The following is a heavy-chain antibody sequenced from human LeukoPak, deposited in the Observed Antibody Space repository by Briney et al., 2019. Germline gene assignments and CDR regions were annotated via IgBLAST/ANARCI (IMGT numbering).Heavy chain of an antibody. CDR2: IRYDGSNK. CDR1: GFTFSSYG. Sequence: QTGGSLRLSCAASGFTFSSYGMHWVRQAPGKGLEWVAFIRYDGSNKYYADSVKGRFTISRDNSKNTLYLQMNSLRAEDTAVYYCAKDHDYGDYGTFDYWGQGTLVTVSS. D-gene: IGHD4-17*01. J-gene: IGHJ4*02. CDR3: AKDHDYGDYGTFDY. V-gene: IGHV3-30*02.